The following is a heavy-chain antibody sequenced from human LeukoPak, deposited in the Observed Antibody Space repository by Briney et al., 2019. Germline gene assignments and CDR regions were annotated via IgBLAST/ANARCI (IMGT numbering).Heavy chain of an antibody. CDR3: ANHGGGYCSGGSCYSNAFDI. CDR1: GFTFSSYA. D-gene: IGHD2-15*01. CDR2: ISGSGGST. J-gene: IGHJ3*02. V-gene: IGHV3-23*01. Sequence: GGSLRLSCAASGFTFSSYAMSWVRQALGKGLEWVSAISGSGGSTYYADSVKGRFTISRDNSKNTLYLQMSSLRAEDTAVYYCANHGGGYCSGGSCYSNAFDIWGQGTMVTVSS.